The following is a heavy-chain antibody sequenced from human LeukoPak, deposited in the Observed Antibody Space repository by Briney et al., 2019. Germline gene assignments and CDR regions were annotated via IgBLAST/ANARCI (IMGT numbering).Heavy chain of an antibody. V-gene: IGHV3-48*03. D-gene: IGHD3-22*01. J-gene: IGHJ6*03. CDR1: GFTFSSYE. Sequence: PGGSLRLSCAASGFTFSSYEMNWVRQAPGKGLEWVSYISSSGSTIYYADSVKGRFTISRDNAKNSLYLPMDSLRAEDTAVYYCARDIHDSSGYLWDYYYYMDVWGQGTTVTISS. CDR2: ISSSGSTI. CDR3: ARDIHDSSGYLWDYYYYMDV.